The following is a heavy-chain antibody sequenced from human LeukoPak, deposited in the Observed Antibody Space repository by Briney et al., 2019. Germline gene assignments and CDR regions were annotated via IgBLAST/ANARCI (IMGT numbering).Heavy chain of an antibody. CDR2: INHSGST. Sequence: PSETLSLTCAVSGGSFSGYYWSWIRQPPGKGLEWIGEINHSGSTNYNPSLKSRVTISVDTSKNQFSLKLSSVTAADTAVYYCARGRIAAAGVYYYYGMDVWGQGTTVTVSS. CDR1: GGSFSGYY. D-gene: IGHD6-13*01. V-gene: IGHV4-34*01. J-gene: IGHJ6*02. CDR3: ARGRIAAAGVYYYYGMDV.